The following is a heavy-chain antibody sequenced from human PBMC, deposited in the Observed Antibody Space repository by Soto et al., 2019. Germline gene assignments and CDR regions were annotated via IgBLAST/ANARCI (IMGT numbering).Heavy chain of an antibody. CDR1: GVSISSGGYY. CDR2: IYYSGST. J-gene: IGHJ5*02. CDR3: ARDQRAYDYVWGSFREYNWFDP. Sequence: SETLSLTCTVSGVSISSGGYYWSWIRQHPGKGLEWIGYIYYSGSTYYNPSLKSRVTISVDTSKNQFSLKLSSVTAADTAVYYCARDQRAYDYVWGSFREYNWFDPWGQGTLVTVSS. V-gene: IGHV4-31*03. D-gene: IGHD3-16*01.